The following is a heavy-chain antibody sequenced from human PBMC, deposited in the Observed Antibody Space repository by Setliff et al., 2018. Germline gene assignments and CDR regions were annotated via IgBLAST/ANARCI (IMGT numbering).Heavy chain of an antibody. V-gene: IGHV4-39*01. Sequence: LSLTCTVSGASLSSGTYYWGWIRQPPGKGLEWIGRIYYRGDTYYNASLKGRLTISVDTAQNQFSLRLTSVTAADTAVYYCARTGTYRYFDVWGGGTTVTVSS. CDR1: GASLSSGTYY. CDR2: IYYRGDT. J-gene: IGHJ6*04. CDR3: ARTGTYRYFDV. D-gene: IGHD1-1*01.